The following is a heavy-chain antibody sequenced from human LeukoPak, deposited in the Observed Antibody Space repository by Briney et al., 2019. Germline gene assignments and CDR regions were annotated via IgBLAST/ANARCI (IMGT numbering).Heavy chain of an antibody. V-gene: IGHV4-59*01. J-gene: IGHJ5*02. D-gene: IGHD2-2*02. Sequence: SETLSLTCTVSGGSISSYYWSWIRQPPGKGLEWLWYIYYSGGTNYNPSLKSRVTISVDTSKNQFSLKLSSVTAADTAVYYCARAGVVPAAIRFDPWGQGTLVTVSS. CDR2: IYYSGGT. CDR3: ARAGVVPAAIRFDP. CDR1: GGSISSYY.